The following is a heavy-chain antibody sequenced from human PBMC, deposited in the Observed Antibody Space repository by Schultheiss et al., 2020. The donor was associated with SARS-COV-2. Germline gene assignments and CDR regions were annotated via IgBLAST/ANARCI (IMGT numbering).Heavy chain of an antibody. CDR1: GFTFSSYW. CDR2: INSDGSST. Sequence: GGSLRLSCAASGFTFSSYWMHWVRQAPGKGLVWVSRINSDGSSTSYADSVKGRFTISRDNAKNTLYLQMNSLRAEDTAVYYCASDRAVAGTYYYGMDVWGQGTTVTVSS. J-gene: IGHJ6*02. D-gene: IGHD6-19*01. CDR3: ASDRAVAGTYYYGMDV. V-gene: IGHV3-74*01.